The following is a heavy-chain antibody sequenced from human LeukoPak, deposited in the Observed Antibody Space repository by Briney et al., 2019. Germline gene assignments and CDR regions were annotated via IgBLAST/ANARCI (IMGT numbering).Heavy chain of an antibody. Sequence: SETLSLTCTVSGGSISSSSYYWGWIRQPPGKGLEWIGSIYYSGSTYYNPSLKSRVTISVDTSKNQFSLKLSSVTAADTAVYYCARVTATIHDYWGQGTLVTVSS. CDR3: ARVTATIHDY. CDR1: GGSISSSSYY. V-gene: IGHV4-39*07. D-gene: IGHD5-24*01. J-gene: IGHJ4*02. CDR2: IYYSGST.